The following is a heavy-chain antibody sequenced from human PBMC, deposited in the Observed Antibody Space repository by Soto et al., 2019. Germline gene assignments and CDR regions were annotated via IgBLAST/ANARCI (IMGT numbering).Heavy chain of an antibody. Sequence: PSPTLSLTCAISGDSVSNNGAAWIWIRQSPSRGLEWLGRTYYRSKWYYEYALSVTSRITINPDTSKNQFSLQLNSVTPEDTAVYYCARDQYSNYVRGMDVWGQGTTVTVSS. CDR1: GDSVSNNGAA. CDR3: ARDQYSNYVRGMDV. CDR2: TYYRSKWYY. D-gene: IGHD4-4*01. J-gene: IGHJ6*02. V-gene: IGHV6-1*01.